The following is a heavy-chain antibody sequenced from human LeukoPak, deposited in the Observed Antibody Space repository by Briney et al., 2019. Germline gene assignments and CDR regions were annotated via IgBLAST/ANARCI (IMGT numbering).Heavy chain of an antibody. Sequence: GGSLRLSCAGSGFTFSRYSMNWVRQAPGKGLERVSSISSRSSNIFYADSVKGRFTISRDNAKNSLYLQMNSLGAEDPAVYYCARDAQWLVPESYFYYMDVWGKGTTVTVSS. CDR3: ARDAQWLVPESYFYYMDV. J-gene: IGHJ6*03. V-gene: IGHV3-21*01. D-gene: IGHD6-19*01. CDR2: ISSRSSNI. CDR1: GFTFSRYS.